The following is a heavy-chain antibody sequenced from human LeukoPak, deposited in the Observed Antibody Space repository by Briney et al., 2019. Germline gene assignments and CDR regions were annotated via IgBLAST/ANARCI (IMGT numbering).Heavy chain of an antibody. CDR3: AKGKNTGSYLSHVDY. D-gene: IGHD3-10*01. Sequence: GGSLRLSCAASGFTFSSYEMNWVRQAPGKGLEWVSYISSSGSTIYYADSVKGRFTISRDNSKNSLYLQMNSLRTEDTALYYCAKGKNTGSYLSHVDYWGQGTLVAVSS. CDR2: ISSSGSTI. J-gene: IGHJ4*02. V-gene: IGHV3-48*03. CDR1: GFTFSSYE.